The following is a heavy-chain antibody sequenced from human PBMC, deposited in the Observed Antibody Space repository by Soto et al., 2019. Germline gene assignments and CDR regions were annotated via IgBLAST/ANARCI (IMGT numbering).Heavy chain of an antibody. J-gene: IGHJ6*02. CDR1: GFTFYNYA. Sequence: PGGSLRLSCAASGFTFYNYAMNWVRQAPGKGLEWVSTIDHDGVNKHYADSVKGRFTVSRDNSKDTVDLQMNSLRPEDTAVYYCAKATIVAAGTSRYYYYSGMDVWGQGTTVTVSS. CDR3: AKATIVAAGTSRYYYYSGMDV. V-gene: IGHV3-23*01. D-gene: IGHD1-26*01. CDR2: IDHDGVNK.